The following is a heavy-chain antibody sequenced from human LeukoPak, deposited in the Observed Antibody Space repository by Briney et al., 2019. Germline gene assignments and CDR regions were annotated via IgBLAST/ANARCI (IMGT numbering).Heavy chain of an antibody. J-gene: IGHJ4*02. V-gene: IGHV1-69*04. Sequence: SVKVSCKASGGTFSSYAISWVRQAPGQGLEWMGRIIPILGIANYAQKFQGRVTITADKSTSTAYMELSSLRSEDTAVYYCARDRGGNSLDYWGQGTLVTVSS. CDR2: IIPILGIA. CDR3: ARDRGGNSLDY. D-gene: IGHD4-23*01. CDR1: GGTFSSYA.